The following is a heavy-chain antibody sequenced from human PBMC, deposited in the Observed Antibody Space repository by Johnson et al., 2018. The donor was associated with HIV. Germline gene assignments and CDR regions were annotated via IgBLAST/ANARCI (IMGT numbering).Heavy chain of an antibody. J-gene: IGHJ3*02. CDR3: AKGIYDFWGGYLLDAFDM. CDR1: GFTFSSYA. Sequence: VQLLESGGGLVQPGGSLRLSCAASGFTFSSYAMSWVRQAPAKGLEWVSVIYSGGSTYYADSVKGRFTISRDNSKNTLYLQMNSLRAEDTAVYYCAKGIYDFWGGYLLDAFDMWGQGTMVTVSS. CDR2: IYSGGST. V-gene: IGHV3-23*03. D-gene: IGHD3-3*01.